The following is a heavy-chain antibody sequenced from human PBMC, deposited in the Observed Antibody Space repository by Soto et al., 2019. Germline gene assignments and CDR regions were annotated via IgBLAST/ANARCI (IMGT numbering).Heavy chain of an antibody. CDR2: IYSDGST. CDR1: GVTVSSNY. CDR3: ARNYDSTAGGAFDI. V-gene: IGHV3-53*01. J-gene: IGHJ3*02. D-gene: IGHD3-22*01. Sequence: EVQLVESGGGLIQPGGSLRLSCAASGVTVSSNYMNWVRQAPGKGLEWVSVIYSDGSTYYADSVKGRFTISRDKSKNTLYLQMNSLRAEDTAVYYCARNYDSTAGGAFDIWGQGTMVTVSS.